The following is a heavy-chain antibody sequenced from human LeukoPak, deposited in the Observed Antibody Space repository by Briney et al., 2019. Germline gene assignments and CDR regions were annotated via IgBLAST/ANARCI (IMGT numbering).Heavy chain of an antibody. CDR2: ISYDGSNK. V-gene: IGHV3-30*18. D-gene: IGHD5-24*01. J-gene: IGHJ4*02. Sequence: PGGSLRLSCAASGFTFSSYGMHWVRQAPGKGLEWVAVISYDGSNKYYADSVKGRFTISRDNSKNTLYLQMNSLRAEDTAVYYCAKGSMATMMIDYWGQGTLVTVSS. CDR3: AKGSMATMMIDY. CDR1: GFTFSSYG.